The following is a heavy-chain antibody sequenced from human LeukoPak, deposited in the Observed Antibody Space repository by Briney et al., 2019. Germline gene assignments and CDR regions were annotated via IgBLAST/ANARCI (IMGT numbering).Heavy chain of an antibody. V-gene: IGHV4-59*08. CDR2: IYYSGST. J-gene: IGHJ6*02. CDR3: ARSYYDILTGDYYYYYGMDV. Sequence: SETLSLTCTVSGGSISTYYWSWIRQPPGKGLEWIGYIYYSGSTGYNPSLKSRVTISVDTSKNQFSLKLSSVTAADTAVYYCARSYYDILTGDYYYYYGMDVWGQGTTVTVSS. D-gene: IGHD3-9*01. CDR1: GGSISTYY.